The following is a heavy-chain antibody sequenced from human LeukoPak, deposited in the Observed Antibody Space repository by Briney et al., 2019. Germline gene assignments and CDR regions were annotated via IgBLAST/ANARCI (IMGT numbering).Heavy chain of an antibody. CDR2: IIPIFGTA. Sequence: GASVKVSCKASGGTFSSYAISWVRQAPGQGLEWMGGIIPIFGTANYAQKFQGRVTITADKSTSTAYMELSSLRSEDTAVYYCARATGDDYSNYAYYYYMDVWGKGTTVTVSS. CDR3: ARATGDDYSNYAYYYYMDV. D-gene: IGHD4-11*01. CDR1: GGTFSSYA. J-gene: IGHJ6*03. V-gene: IGHV1-69*06.